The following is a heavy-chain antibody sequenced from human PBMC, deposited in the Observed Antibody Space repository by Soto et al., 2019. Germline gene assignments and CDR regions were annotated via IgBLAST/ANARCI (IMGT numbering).Heavy chain of an antibody. V-gene: IGHV1-18*01. CDR1: GYTFINYG. CDR2: ISGSNGDT. Sequence: VQLVQSGAEVKESGASVKVSCKASGYTFINYGVAWVRRAPGQGPEWMGWISGSNGDTKSAQNLQNRVSLTTDTSTNTDYRELRSLRPDDTAIYFCGRGGLAVSGTYDYWGQGTLVTVSS. J-gene: IGHJ4*02. D-gene: IGHD6-19*01. CDR3: GRGGLAVSGTYDY.